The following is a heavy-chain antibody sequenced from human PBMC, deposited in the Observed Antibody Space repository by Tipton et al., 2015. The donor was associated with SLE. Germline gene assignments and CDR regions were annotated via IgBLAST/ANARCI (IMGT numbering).Heavy chain of an antibody. CDR3: ARTGYSYGEYYFDY. CDR1: GGSFSGYY. Sequence: LRLSCAVYGGSFSGYYWSWIRQPPGKGLEWIGKINHSGSTNYNPSLKSRVTISVDTSKNQFSLRLSSVTAADTAVYYCARTGYSYGEYYFDYWGQGTLVTVSS. V-gene: IGHV4-34*01. D-gene: IGHD5-18*01. J-gene: IGHJ4*02. CDR2: INHSGST.